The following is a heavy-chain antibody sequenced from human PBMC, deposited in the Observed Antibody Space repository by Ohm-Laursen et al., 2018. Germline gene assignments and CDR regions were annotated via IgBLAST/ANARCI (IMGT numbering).Heavy chain of an antibody. CDR1: GFTFSSYA. V-gene: IGHV3-30*18. D-gene: IGHD3-22*01. J-gene: IGHJ3*02. CDR2: IWYDGSNK. Sequence: SLRLSCAASGFTFSSYAMSWVRQAPGKGLEWVAVIWYDGSNKYYADSVRGRFTISRDNSKNTLYLQMNSLRAEDTAVYYCAKAAYDSSGNDAFDIWGQGTMVTVSS. CDR3: AKAAYDSSGNDAFDI.